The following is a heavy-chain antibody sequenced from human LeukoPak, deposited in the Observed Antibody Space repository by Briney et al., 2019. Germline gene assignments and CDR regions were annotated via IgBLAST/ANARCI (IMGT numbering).Heavy chain of an antibody. Sequence: PSETLSLTCTVSGGSISSYYWSWIRQPPGKGLEWIGSIYYSGSTYYNPSLKSRVTISVDTSKNQFSLKLSSVTAADTAVYYCARHNQCSSSWYHWFDPWGQGTLVTVSS. CDR2: IYYSGST. CDR1: GGSISSYY. V-gene: IGHV4-59*05. CDR3: ARHNQCSSSWYHWFDP. J-gene: IGHJ5*02. D-gene: IGHD6-13*01.